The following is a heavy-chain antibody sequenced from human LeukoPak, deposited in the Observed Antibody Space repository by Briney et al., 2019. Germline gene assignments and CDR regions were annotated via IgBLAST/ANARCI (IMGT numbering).Heavy chain of an antibody. J-gene: IGHJ5*02. CDR1: GGSISSSNW. V-gene: IGHV4-4*02. CDR2: IYHSGST. CDR3: ARRRRITMIVVVDPVVNWFDP. Sequence: SGTLSLTCAVSGGSISSSNWWSWVRQPPGKGLEWIGEIYHSGSTNYNPSLKSRVTISVDTSKNQFSLKLSSVTAADTAVYNCARRRRITMIVVVDPVVNWFDPWGQGTLVTVSS. D-gene: IGHD3-22*01.